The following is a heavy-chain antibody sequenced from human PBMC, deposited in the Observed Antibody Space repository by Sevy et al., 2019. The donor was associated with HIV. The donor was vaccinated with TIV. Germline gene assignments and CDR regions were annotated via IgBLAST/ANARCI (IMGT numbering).Heavy chain of an antibody. Sequence: SETLSLTCTVSGDSISSGNHWWSWIRQPAGKGLEWIGRVYSSGRTMYNSSLMSRVTMSVDTSKNQFSLIVSSLIAADAAIYYCARDGIRRDYYHGMDVWGQGTTVTVSS. V-gene: IGHV4-61*02. CDR1: GDSISSGNHW. J-gene: IGHJ6*02. CDR2: VYSSGRT. D-gene: IGHD3-10*01. CDR3: ARDGIRRDYYHGMDV.